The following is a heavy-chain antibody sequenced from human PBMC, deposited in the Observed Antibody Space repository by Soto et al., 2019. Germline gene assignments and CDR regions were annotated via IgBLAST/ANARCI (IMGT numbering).Heavy chain of an antibody. CDR1: GGSISSYY. Sequence: PSETLSLTCTVSGGSISSYYWGGIRQPPGKGLEWIGYIYYSGSTNYNPSLKSRVTISVDTSKNQFSLKLSSVTAADTAVYYCAGVIIPRRYFDYWGQGTLVTVSS. D-gene: IGHD3-3*01. V-gene: IGHV4-59*01. J-gene: IGHJ4*02. CDR3: AGVIIPRRYFDY. CDR2: IYYSGST.